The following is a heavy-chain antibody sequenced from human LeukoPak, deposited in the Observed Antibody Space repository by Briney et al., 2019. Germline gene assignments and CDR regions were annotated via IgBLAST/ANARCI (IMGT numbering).Heavy chain of an antibody. V-gene: IGHV3-30*14. CDR1: GFTFSSYA. CDR3: ALGLVTDY. CDR2: ISYDGSNK. D-gene: IGHD3-9*01. Sequence: GGSLRLSCAASGFTFSSYAMHWVRQAPGKGLEWVAIISYDGSNKYQADSVKGRFTISRDNSKNTLYLQMNSLRVEDTAVYYCALGLVTDYWGQGTLVTVSS. J-gene: IGHJ4*02.